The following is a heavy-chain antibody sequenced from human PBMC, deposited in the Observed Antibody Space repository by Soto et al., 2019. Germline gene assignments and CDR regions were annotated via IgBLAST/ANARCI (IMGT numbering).Heavy chain of an antibody. V-gene: IGHV4-31*03. CDR1: GDSISSGGYY. J-gene: IGHJ4*02. CDR2: IYYSGTT. Sequence: SETLSLTCTVSGDSISSGGYYWSWIRHHPGTGLEWIGYIYYSGTTYYNPSLESRVTISVDSSNNQFSLKLNSVTAADTAVYYCARDSRSGYYLEYWGQGTLVTVSS. CDR3: ARDSRSGYYLEY. D-gene: IGHD3-22*01.